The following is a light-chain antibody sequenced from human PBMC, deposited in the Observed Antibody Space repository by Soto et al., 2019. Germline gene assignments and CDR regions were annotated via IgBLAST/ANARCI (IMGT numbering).Light chain of an antibody. Sequence: DIQMTQSPSTLSASVGDRVTITCRASQSISSWLAWYQQKPGKAPKLLIYKASNLESGVPSRFSGSGSGTDFTITSSSLQADDFATYSCQQFNSYSTWTFGQGTKVEIK. CDR2: KAS. V-gene: IGKV1-5*03. CDR3: QQFNSYSTWT. J-gene: IGKJ1*01. CDR1: QSISSW.